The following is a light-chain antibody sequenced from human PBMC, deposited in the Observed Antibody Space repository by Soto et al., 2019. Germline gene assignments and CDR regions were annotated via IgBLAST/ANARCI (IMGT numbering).Light chain of an antibody. CDR1: QDIKNY. J-gene: IGKJ4*01. V-gene: IGKV1-33*01. CDR3: QQCDDFIT. Sequence: DIQMTQSPSSLSASVGDRVIMTCQATQDIKNYLNWYQQEPGKAPKLLIYEAAKLETEVPSRFSGRGSERSVTFRISSLQPEDIATYYCQQCDDFITFGGGTRIE. CDR2: EAA.